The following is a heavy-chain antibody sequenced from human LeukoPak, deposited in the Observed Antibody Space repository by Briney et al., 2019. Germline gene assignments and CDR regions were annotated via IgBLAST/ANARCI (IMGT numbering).Heavy chain of an antibody. V-gene: IGHV1-69*04. Sequence: SVKVSCKASGGTFSSYAISWVRQAPGQGLEWMGRIIPILGIANYAQKFQGRVTITADKSTSTAYMELSSLRSDDTAVYYCASRLYSSSWIFDYWGQGTLVTVSS. CDR3: ASRLYSSSWIFDY. D-gene: IGHD6-13*01. CDR2: IIPILGIA. J-gene: IGHJ4*02. CDR1: GGTFSSYA.